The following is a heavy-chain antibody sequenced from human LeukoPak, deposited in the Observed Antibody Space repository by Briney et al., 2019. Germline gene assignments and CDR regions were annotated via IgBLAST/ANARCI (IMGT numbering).Heavy chain of an antibody. Sequence: GGSLRLSCAASGFTFSWSWMTWVRQAPGEGLEFVANINQDGSVKNYVDFVRGRFTISRDNAKNSLYLQMNSLRAEDTAVYYCARDPGFSAFDIWGQGTMVTVSS. D-gene: IGHD6-25*01. J-gene: IGHJ3*02. V-gene: IGHV3-7*01. CDR3: ARDPGFSAFDI. CDR2: INQDGSVK. CDR1: GFTFSWSW.